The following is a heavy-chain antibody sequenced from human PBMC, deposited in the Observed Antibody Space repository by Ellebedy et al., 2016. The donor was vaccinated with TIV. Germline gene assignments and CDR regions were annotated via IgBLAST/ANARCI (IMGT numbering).Heavy chain of an antibody. CDR3: ARARNYYDSSGYYQKSYGMDV. V-gene: IGHV1-8*01. J-gene: IGHJ6*02. D-gene: IGHD3-22*01. Sequence: AASVNVSCKASGYTFTSYDSNWVRQATGQGLEWMGWMNPNSGNTGYAKKFQGRVTMTRNTSISAAYMELSSLRSEDTGVYYCARARNYYDSSGYYQKSYGMDVWGQGTTVTVSS. CDR1: GYTFTSYD. CDR2: MNPNSGNT.